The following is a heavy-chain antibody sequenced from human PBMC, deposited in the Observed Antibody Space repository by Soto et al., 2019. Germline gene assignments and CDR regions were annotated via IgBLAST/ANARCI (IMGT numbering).Heavy chain of an antibody. D-gene: IGHD6-6*01. CDR3: ARSYSSSWGYYHYYYMDV. CDR1: GGSISSSSYY. V-gene: IGHV4-39*01. Sequence: SETLSLTCTVSGGSISSSSYYWGWIRQPPGKGLEWIGSIYYSGSTYYNTSLKNQVTISVDTSKNQISLKLSSVTAADTAVFYCARSYSSSWGYYHYYYMDVWGKGTTVTVSS. CDR2: IYYSGST. J-gene: IGHJ6*03.